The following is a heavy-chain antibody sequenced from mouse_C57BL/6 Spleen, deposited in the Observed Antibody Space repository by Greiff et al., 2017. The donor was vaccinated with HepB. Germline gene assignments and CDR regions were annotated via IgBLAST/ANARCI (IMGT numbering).Heavy chain of an antibody. J-gene: IGHJ4*01. D-gene: IGHD2-2*01. V-gene: IGHV1-64*01. CDR3: AKSGYPGAYYAMDY. Sequence: QVQLQQPGAELVKPGASVKLSCKASGYTFTSYWMHWVKQRPGQGLEWIGMIHPNSGSTNYNEKFKSKATLTVDKSSSTAYMQLSSLTSEDSAVYYCAKSGYPGAYYAMDYWGQGTSVTVSS. CDR1: GYTFTSYW. CDR2: IHPNSGST.